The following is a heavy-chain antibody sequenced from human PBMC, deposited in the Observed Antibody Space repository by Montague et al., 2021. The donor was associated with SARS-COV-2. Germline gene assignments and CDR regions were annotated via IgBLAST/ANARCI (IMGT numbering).Heavy chain of an antibody. Sequence: SETLSLTCSVSGFSISSGFYWAWIRQSPGKGPEWIGTVYPSGYTHYNPSLKGRVTVSIDTSKNQFSLTVTSVTAADTAVYFCARRGYTGSDYFDYWGQGTLVIVSS. V-gene: IGHV4-38-2*01. D-gene: IGHD5-12*01. CDR2: VYPSGYT. J-gene: IGHJ4*02. CDR3: ARRGYTGSDYFDY. CDR1: GFSISSGFY.